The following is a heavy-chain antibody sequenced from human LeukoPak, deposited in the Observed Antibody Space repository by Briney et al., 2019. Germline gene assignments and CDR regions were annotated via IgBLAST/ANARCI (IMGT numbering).Heavy chain of an antibody. V-gene: IGHV3-64*01. CDR2: ISSNGGST. CDR1: GFTFSSYA. J-gene: IGHJ1*01. CDR3: ARYNSGSCYVGYFQH. D-gene: IGHD1-26*01. Sequence: GGSLRLSCAASGFTFSSYAMHWVRQAPGKGLEYVSAISSNGGSTYYANSVKGRFTISRDNYKNTLYLQMGSLRAEDMAVYYCARYNSGSCYVGYFQHWGQGTLVTVSS.